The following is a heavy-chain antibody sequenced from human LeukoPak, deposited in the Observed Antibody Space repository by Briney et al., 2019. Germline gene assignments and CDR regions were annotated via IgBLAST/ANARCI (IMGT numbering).Heavy chain of an antibody. J-gene: IGHJ4*02. V-gene: IGHV3-23*01. CDR2: VSGSGGGT. D-gene: IGHD3-10*01. Sequence: PGRSLRLSCTASGFTFSSYAMTWVRQAPGKGLEWVSTVSGSGGGTDYADSVKGRFTISRDNSKNTLYLQMNSLRAEDTAVYYCAKDYRMVRYWGQGTLVTVSS. CDR3: AKDYRMVRY. CDR1: GFTFSSYA.